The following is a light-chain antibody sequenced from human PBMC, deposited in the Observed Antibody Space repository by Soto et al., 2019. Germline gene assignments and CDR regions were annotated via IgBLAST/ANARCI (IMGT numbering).Light chain of an antibody. CDR3: PQYGSSGT. Sequence: EVVLTQSPDTLSLSPGERATLSCRASQTISGYLAWYQQKPGHAPRLLIYGESNRATGIPDRFSGSGSGTDFTLTISRLEPEDFAVYYCPQYGSSGTVGPVTKVEIK. CDR1: QTISGY. CDR2: GES. V-gene: IGKV3-20*01. J-gene: IGKJ4*02.